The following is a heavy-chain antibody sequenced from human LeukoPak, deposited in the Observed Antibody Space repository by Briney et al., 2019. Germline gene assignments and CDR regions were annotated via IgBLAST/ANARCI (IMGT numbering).Heavy chain of an antibody. D-gene: IGHD3/OR15-3a*01. CDR1: GFTFDDYA. V-gene: IGHV3-9*01. CDR3: AKDSYDFWSGYYDY. CDR2: ISWNSGSI. J-gene: IGHJ4*02. Sequence: PGRSLRLSCAASGFTFDDYAMPWVRQAPGKGLEWVSGISWNSGSIGYADSVKGRFTISRDNAKNSLYLQMNSLRAEDTALYYCAKDSYDFWSGYYDYWGQGTLVTVSS.